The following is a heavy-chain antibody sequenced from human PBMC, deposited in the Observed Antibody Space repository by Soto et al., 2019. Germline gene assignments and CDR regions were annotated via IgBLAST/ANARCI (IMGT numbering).Heavy chain of an antibody. J-gene: IGHJ5*02. CDR3: ARDCGGGSCYPALGA. CDR1: GFVVSETY. CDR2: TYSGGST. V-gene: IGHV3-53*01. Sequence: EVQVVESGGGLIQPGGSLRLSCAASGFVVSETYMSWVRQAPGRGLQWVSFTYSGGSTYYADSVKGRFTISRDSSRNTLDLQMNSLRVEDTAVYYCARDCGGGSCYPALGAWGQGTLVTGSS. D-gene: IGHD2-15*01.